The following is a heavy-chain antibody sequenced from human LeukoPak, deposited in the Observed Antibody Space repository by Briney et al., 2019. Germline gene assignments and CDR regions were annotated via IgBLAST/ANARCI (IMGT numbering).Heavy chain of an antibody. D-gene: IGHD3-3*01. CDR2: IIPILGIA. CDR1: GGTFSSYT. CDR3: ARELRILEWLLSTEMMYYSDY. V-gene: IGHV1-69*04. Sequence: SVKVSCKASGGTFSSYTISWVRQAPGQGREWMGRIIPILGIANYAQKFQGRVTITADKSTSTAYMELSSLRSEDTAVYYCARELRILEWLLSTEMMYYSDYWGQGTLVTVSS. J-gene: IGHJ4*02.